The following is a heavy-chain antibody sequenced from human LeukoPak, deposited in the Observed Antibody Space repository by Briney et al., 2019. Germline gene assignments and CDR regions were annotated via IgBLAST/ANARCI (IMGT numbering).Heavy chain of an antibody. V-gene: IGHV4-59*01. D-gene: IGHD1-14*01. CDR2: IYYSGST. Sequence: PSETLSLACTVSGGPISSYYWSWIRQPPGKGLEWIGYIYYSGSTNYNPSLKSRVTISVDTSKNQFSLKLSSVTAADTAVYYCARSGTLRYYFDYWGQGTLVTVSS. J-gene: IGHJ4*02. CDR1: GGPISSYY. CDR3: ARSGTLRYYFDY.